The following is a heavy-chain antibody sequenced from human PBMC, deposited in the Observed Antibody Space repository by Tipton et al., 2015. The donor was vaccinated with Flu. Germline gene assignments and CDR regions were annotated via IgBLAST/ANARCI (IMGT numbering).Heavy chain of an antibody. Sequence: TLSLTCAVYGGSFSGYYWSWIRQPPGKGLEWIGEINHSGSTNYNPSLKSRVTISVDTSKNQFSLKLSSVTAADTAVYYCAIYDFWSGYADYWGQGTLVTVSS. CDR1: GGSFSGYY. V-gene: IGHV4-34*01. CDR2: INHSGST. D-gene: IGHD3-3*01. J-gene: IGHJ4*02. CDR3: AIYDFWSGYADY.